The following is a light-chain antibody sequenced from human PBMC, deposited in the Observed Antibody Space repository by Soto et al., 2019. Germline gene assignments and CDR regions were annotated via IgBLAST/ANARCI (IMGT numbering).Light chain of an antibody. CDR3: QHYGSSPLS. Sequence: EIVLTQSPGTLSLSAGEGATLSCRANASVYSNYLAWYQQKPGQAPRLLIFGASNKATGIPARFTGSGFGTDFTLTISRLEPDDCAMYYCQHYGSSPLSFGGGTNVEIK. CDR1: ASVYSNY. V-gene: IGKV3-20*01. J-gene: IGKJ4*01. CDR2: GAS.